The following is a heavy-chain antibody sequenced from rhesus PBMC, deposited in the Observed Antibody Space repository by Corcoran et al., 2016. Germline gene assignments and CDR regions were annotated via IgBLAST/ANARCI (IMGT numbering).Heavy chain of an antibody. CDR2: IYGSSGST. V-gene: IGHV4-76*01. J-gene: IGHJ4*01. Sequence: QVQLQESGPGVVKPSETLSLTCAVSGGSISGGYDWSWIRQPPGKGLEWIGYIYGSSGSTNYNPSFKNRVTISKDASKNEFSLKLSSVTAADTAVYYCARIYTVTWLPIDYWGQGVLVTVSS. CDR1: GGSISGGYD. D-gene: IGHD4-23*01. CDR3: ARIYTVTWLPIDY.